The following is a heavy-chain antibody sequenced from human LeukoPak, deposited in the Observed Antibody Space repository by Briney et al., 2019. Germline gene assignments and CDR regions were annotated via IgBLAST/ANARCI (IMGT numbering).Heavy chain of an antibody. J-gene: IGHJ6*03. Sequence: ASVKVSCKASGYTFTSYGFSWVRQAPGQGLEWMGWISAYNGNTNYVQKLQGRVTMTTDTSTSTAYMELRSLRSDDTAVYYCARGVLDYYDNTGPTVGYMDVWGKGTTVTVSS. CDR1: GYTFTSYG. CDR3: ARGVLDYYDNTGPTVGYMDV. V-gene: IGHV1-18*01. D-gene: IGHD3-22*01. CDR2: ISAYNGNT.